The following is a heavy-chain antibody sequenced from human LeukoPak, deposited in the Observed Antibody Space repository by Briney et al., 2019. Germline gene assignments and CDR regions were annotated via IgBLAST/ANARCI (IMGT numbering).Heavy chain of an antibody. V-gene: IGHV3-49*05. CDR3: TRNMLGIAWFDP. J-gene: IGHJ5*02. CDR2: IRSKAYGGTT. D-gene: IGHD7-27*01. Sequence: KSGGSLRLSCTVSGFTFGDYTMSWFSQAPGKGLEWVGFIRSKAYGGTTEYAASVKGRFTISRDDSKSIAYLQMNSLQSEDTAVYYCTRNMLGIAWFDPWGQGTLVTVSS. CDR1: GFTFGDYT.